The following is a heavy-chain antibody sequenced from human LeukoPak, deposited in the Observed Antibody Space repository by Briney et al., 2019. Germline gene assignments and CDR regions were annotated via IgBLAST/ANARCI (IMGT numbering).Heavy chain of an antibody. CDR1: GFTFSSYA. J-gene: IGHJ4*02. CDR2: ISGSGGST. CDR3: AKRYYSDSSGYLGSIDQ. D-gene: IGHD3-22*01. V-gene: IGHV3-23*01. Sequence: GGSLRLSCAASGFTFSSYAMSWVRQAPGKGLEWVSAISGSGGSTYYADSVKGRFTISRDNSKNTLYLQLSSLRAEDTAVYYCAKRYYSDSSGYLGSIDQWGQGTLVTVSS.